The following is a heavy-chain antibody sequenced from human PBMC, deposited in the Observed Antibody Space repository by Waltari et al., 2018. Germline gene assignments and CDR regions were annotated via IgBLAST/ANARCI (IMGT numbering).Heavy chain of an antibody. CDR2: IIPIFGTA. CDR3: ARSVAAALSAFDI. V-gene: IGHV1-69*05. Sequence: QVQLVQSGAEVKKPGSSVKVSCQASGSTFSSYAIGWVRQAPGQGLEWMGEIIPIFGTANYAQKFQGRVTITTDESTSTAYMELSSLRSEDTAVYYCARSVAAALSAFDIWGQGTMVTVSS. D-gene: IGHD2-2*01. J-gene: IGHJ3*02. CDR1: GSTFSSYA.